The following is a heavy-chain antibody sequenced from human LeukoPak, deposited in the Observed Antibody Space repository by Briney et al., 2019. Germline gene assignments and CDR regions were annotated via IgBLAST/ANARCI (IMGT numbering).Heavy chain of an antibody. J-gene: IGHJ4*02. D-gene: IGHD5-12*01. V-gene: IGHV3-64*02. Sequence: PGGSLRLSCATSGFTFSDHALHWVRQAPGKGLQYVSAISRNGTRTFYADSVKDRFTISRVKSTKTLYLQMGSLRVEDMGVYYCVRDSFYTGYDRGFGYWGQGTLVTVS. CDR1: GFTFSDHA. CDR3: VRDSFYTGYDRGFGY. CDR2: ISRNGTRT.